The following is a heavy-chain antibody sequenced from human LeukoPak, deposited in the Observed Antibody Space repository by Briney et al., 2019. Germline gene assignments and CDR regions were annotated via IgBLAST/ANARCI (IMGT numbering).Heavy chain of an antibody. V-gene: IGHV3-48*04. J-gene: IGHJ4*02. CDR1: GFTFSSYS. CDR3: ARGADSGYSSDN. CDR2: ISSSSSTL. D-gene: IGHD3-9*01. Sequence: PGGSLRLPCAASGFTFSSYSMNWVRQAPGKGLEWVSYISSSSSTLYYADSVKGRFTISRDNAKNTLYLQMNSLRAEDTAVYYCARGADSGYSSDNWGQGTLVSVSS.